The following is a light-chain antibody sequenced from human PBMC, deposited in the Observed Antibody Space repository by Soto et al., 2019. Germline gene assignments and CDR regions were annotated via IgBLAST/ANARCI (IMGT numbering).Light chain of an antibody. Sequence: DIQLTQSPSSLPASVGDRVTITCRASQSISSYLNWYQQKPGKAPKLLIYAASTLQSGVPSRFSGSGAGTEFTLTISSLQPEDFATYYCQQLNRYPPTFGQGTRLEIK. CDR3: QQLNRYPPT. CDR2: AAS. J-gene: IGKJ5*01. CDR1: QSISSY. V-gene: IGKV1-9*01.